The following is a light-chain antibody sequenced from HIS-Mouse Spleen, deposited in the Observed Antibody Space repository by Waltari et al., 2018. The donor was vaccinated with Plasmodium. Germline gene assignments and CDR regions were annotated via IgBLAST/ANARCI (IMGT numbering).Light chain of an antibody. V-gene: IGLV2-11*01. CDR3: CSYAGSYTWV. J-gene: IGLJ3*02. CDR2: DVS. CDR1: SSDVGGYNY. Sequence: QSALTQPRSVSGSPGQSVTISCTGTSSDVGGYNYVSWYHQHPGKAPKLMIYDVSKRPSGVPDRFSCSKSGNTASLTISGLQAEDEADYDCCSYAGSYTWVFGGGTKLTVL.